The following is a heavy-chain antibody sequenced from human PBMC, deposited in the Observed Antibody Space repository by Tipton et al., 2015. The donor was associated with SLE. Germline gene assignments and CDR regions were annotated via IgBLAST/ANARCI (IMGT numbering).Heavy chain of an antibody. J-gene: IGHJ3*02. CDR3: ASEAFDI. Sequence: TLSLTCTVSGGSISSSSYYWGWIRQPPGKGLEWIGSIYYSGNTYYNPSLKSRVTISVDTSKNQFSLKLSSVTAADTAVYYCASEAFDIWGQGTMVTVSS. V-gene: IGHV4-39*01. CDR1: GGSISSSSYY. CDR2: IYYSGNT.